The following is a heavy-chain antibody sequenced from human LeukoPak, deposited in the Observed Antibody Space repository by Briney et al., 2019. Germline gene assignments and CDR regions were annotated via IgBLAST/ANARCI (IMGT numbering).Heavy chain of an antibody. D-gene: IGHD4/OR15-4a*01. CDR2: IYSDNT. CDR3: ARRAGAYSHPYDY. CDR1: GFTVSSNS. Sequence: PGGSLRLSCTVSGFTVSSNSMSWVRQAPGKGLEWVSFIYSDNTHYSDSVEGRCTISRGNSKNTLYLQMNSLRAEATAVYYCARRAGAYSHPYDYWGQGTLVTVSS. V-gene: IGHV3-53*01. J-gene: IGHJ4*02.